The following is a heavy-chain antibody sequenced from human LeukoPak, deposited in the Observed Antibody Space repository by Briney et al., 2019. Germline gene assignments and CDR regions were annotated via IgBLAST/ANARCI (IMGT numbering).Heavy chain of an antibody. Sequence: SETLSLTSAVYGVSFNNYYWSWISQPPGKGLEWIGEINHSGNTNYNPSLKSRVTVSVDTSKNQFSQKLSSVTASDTAVYYCAREGGDENYGSGSSDAFDIWGQGTMVTVSA. D-gene: IGHD3-10*01. CDR2: INHSGNT. V-gene: IGHV4-34*01. J-gene: IGHJ3*02. CDR3: AREGGDENYGSGSSDAFDI. CDR1: GVSFNNYY.